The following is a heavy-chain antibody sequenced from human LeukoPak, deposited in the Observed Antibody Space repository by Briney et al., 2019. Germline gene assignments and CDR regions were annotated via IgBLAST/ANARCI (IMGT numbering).Heavy chain of an antibody. CDR1: GFTFSNAW. V-gene: IGHV3-15*01. CDR2: IKSKSDSWTT. D-gene: IGHD6-19*01. J-gene: IGHJ4*02. Sequence: PGGSLRLSCAASGFTFSNAWMSWVRQAPGKGLEWVGRIKSKSDSWTTDYAAPVKGRFTISRDDSKNTLYLQMSSHRGEDTAVYYCTTDVEQWLPDYWGQGTLVTVSS. CDR3: TTDVEQWLPDY.